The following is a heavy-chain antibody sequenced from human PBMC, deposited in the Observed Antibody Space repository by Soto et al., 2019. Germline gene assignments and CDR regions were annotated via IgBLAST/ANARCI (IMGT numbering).Heavy chain of an antibody. CDR3: ASNDYGDYSDAFDI. D-gene: IGHD4-17*01. CDR1: GYTFTSYD. Sequence: ASVKVSCKASGYTFTSYDINWVRQATGQGLEWMGWMNPNSGNTGYTQKFQGRVTMTRNTSISTAYMELSSLRSEDTAVYYCASNDYGDYSDAFDIWGQGTMVTVSS. J-gene: IGHJ3*02. CDR2: MNPNSGNT. V-gene: IGHV1-8*01.